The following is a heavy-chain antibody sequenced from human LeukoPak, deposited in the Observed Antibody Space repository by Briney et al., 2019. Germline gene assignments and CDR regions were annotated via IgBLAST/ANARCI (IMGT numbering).Heavy chain of an antibody. Sequence: PSETLSLTCTVSGGSISSSSYYWGWIRQPPGKGLKWIGSIYYSGSTYYNPSLKSRVTISVDTSKNQFSLRLSSVTAADTAVYYCARQGWELLPVNAFDIWGQGTMVTVSS. D-gene: IGHD1-26*01. V-gene: IGHV4-39*07. CDR1: GGSISSSSYY. CDR2: IYYSGST. CDR3: ARQGWELLPVNAFDI. J-gene: IGHJ3*02.